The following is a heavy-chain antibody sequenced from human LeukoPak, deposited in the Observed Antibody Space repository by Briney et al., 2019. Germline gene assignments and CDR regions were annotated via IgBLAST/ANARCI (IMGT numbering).Heavy chain of an antibody. V-gene: IGHV4-34*01. Sequence: SETLTLTCGVSGTSFTSYYWSWIRQTPGKGLEWIGEVNHSGYTNMNPSLKSRVTISVDTSKNQFSLMMTSVTAADTAVYFCARMTTGHDYWGQGILVTVSS. CDR3: ARMTTGHDY. D-gene: IGHD4-17*01. J-gene: IGHJ4*02. CDR2: VNHSGYT. CDR1: GTSFTSYY.